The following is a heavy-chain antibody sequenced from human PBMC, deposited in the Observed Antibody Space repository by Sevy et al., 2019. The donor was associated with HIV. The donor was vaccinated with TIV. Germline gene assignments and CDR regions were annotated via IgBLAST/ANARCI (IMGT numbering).Heavy chain of an antibody. V-gene: IGHV4-39*01. Sequence: SETLSLTCTVSGGSISSSSYYWGWIHQPPGKGLEWIGSIYYSGSTYYNPSLKSRVTISVDTSKNQFSLKLSSVTAADTAVYYCARREGGIAVGGVGYYFDYWGQGTLVTVSS. CDR1: GGSISSSSYY. J-gene: IGHJ4*02. D-gene: IGHD6-19*01. CDR3: ARREGGIAVGGVGYYFDY. CDR2: IYYSGST.